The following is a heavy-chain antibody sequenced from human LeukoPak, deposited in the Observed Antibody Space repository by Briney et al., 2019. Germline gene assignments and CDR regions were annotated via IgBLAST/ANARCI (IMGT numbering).Heavy chain of an antibody. D-gene: IGHD1-14*01. CDR2: ISGSGGST. J-gene: IGHJ5*02. V-gene: IGHV3-23*01. CDR1: GFTFSSYA. CDR3: AKEPGPAITPANWFDP. Sequence: PGGSLRLTCAASGFTFSSYAMSWVRQAPGKGLEWVSAISGSGGSTYYADSVKGRFTISRDNSKNTLYLQMNSLRAEDTAVYYCAKEPGPAITPANWFDPWGQGTLVTVSS.